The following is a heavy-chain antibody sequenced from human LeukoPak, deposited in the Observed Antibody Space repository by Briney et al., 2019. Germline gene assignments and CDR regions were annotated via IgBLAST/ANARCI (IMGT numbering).Heavy chain of an antibody. CDR2: ISSSSSYI. Sequence: PGGSLRLSCAASGFTFSSYSMNWVRQAPGKGLEWVSSISSSSSYIYYADSVKGRFTISRDNAKNSLYLQMNSLRAEDTAVYYCAKPLTGGDAFDIWGQGTMVTVSS. V-gene: IGHV3-21*01. D-gene: IGHD3-10*01. J-gene: IGHJ3*02. CDR1: GFTFSSYS. CDR3: AKPLTGGDAFDI.